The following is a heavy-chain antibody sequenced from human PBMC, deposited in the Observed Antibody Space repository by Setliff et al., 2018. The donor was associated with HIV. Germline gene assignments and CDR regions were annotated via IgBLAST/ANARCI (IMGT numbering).Heavy chain of an antibody. V-gene: IGHV1-18*01. CDR3: GRDRGWDLSAAFYDILTGHDWDY. D-gene: IGHD3-9*01. J-gene: IGHJ4*02. CDR2: INAYNGDT. CDR1: GHTFSDYG. Sequence: ASVKVSCKASGHTFSDYGISWMRQAPGQGFEWLGWINAYNGDTNYAPKFQGRVTMTRDKPTSTAYMELRSLRSDDTAMYYCGRDRGWDLSAAFYDILTGHDWDYWGQGTLVTVS.